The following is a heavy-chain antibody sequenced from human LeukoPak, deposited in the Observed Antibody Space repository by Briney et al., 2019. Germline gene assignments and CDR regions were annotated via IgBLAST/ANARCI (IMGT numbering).Heavy chain of an antibody. CDR1: GGSFSGYY. CDR2: INHSGST. Sequence: SETLSLXCAVYGGSFSGYYWSWIRQPPGKELEWIGEINHSGSTNYNPSLKSRVTISVDTSKNQFSLKLSSVTAADTAVYYCAGIRDGCNMVDYWGQGTLVTVSS. CDR3: AGIRDGCNMVDY. D-gene: IGHD5-24*01. J-gene: IGHJ4*02. V-gene: IGHV4-34*01.